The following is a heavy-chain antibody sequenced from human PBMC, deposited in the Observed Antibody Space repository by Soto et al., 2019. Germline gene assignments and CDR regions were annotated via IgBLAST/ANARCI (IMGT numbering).Heavy chain of an antibody. CDR3: ARDFFTYYYDSSGYSDY. CDR1: GYTFTSYG. D-gene: IGHD3-22*01. Sequence: GASVKVSCKASGYTFTSYGISWVRQAPGQRLEWMGWINAGNGNTKYSQKFRGRVTITRDTSASTAYMELSSLRSEDTAVYYCARDFFTYYYDSSGYSDYWGQGTLVTVSS. J-gene: IGHJ4*02. V-gene: IGHV1-3*01. CDR2: INAGNGNT.